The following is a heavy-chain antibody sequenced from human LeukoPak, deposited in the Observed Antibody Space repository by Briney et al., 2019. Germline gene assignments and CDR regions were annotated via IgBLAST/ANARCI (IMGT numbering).Heavy chain of an antibody. CDR3: ARWSGFGELGAFYYYYGMDV. CDR2: IYYSGSS. CDR1: GGSITGYY. J-gene: IGHJ6*02. V-gene: IGHV4-59*01. D-gene: IGHD3-10*01. Sequence: SETLSLTCTVSGGSITGYYWTWIRQPPGKGLEWIGYIYYSGSSNYNPSLKSRVTISIHTSKNQFSLNLSSVTAADTAVYYCARWSGFGELGAFYYYYGMDVWGQGTTVTVSS.